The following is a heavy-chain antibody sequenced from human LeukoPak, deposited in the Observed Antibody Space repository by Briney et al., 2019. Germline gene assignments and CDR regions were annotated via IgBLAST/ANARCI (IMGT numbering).Heavy chain of an antibody. CDR1: EYTLTELS. CDR2: FDPEDGET. Sequence: ASVKVSCKVSEYTLTELSMHWVRQAPGKGLEWMGGFDPEDGETIYAQKFQGRVTMTEDTSTDTAYMELSSLRSEDTAVYYCATGAAVAGTFSYYYGMDVWGQGTTVTVSS. D-gene: IGHD6-19*01. V-gene: IGHV1-24*01. J-gene: IGHJ6*02. CDR3: ATGAAVAGTFSYYYGMDV.